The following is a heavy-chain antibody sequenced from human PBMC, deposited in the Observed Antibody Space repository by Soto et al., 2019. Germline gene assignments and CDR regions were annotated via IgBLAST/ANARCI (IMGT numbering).Heavy chain of an antibody. D-gene: IGHD4-17*01. J-gene: IGHJ6*02. V-gene: IGHV1-18*01. CDR1: GYTFTSYG. CDR3: ARDDYGDDGTRYYYYYGMDV. Sequence: QVQLVQSGAEVKKPGASVKVSCKASGYTFTSYGISWVRQAPGQGLEWMGWISAYNGNTNYAQKLQGRVTMTTDTSTSTAYMELRSLRSDDTAVYYCARDDYGDDGTRYYYYYGMDVWGQGTTVTVSS. CDR2: ISAYNGNT.